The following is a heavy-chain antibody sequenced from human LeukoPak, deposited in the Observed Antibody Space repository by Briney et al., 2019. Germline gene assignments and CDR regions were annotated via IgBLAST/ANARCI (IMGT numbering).Heavy chain of an antibody. CDR3: AREQHHFDY. CDR2: IYYSGST. Sequence: SETLSLTXTVSGGSISSSSYYWGWLRQPPGTGLEWIGSIYYSGSTYYNPSLKSRVTISVDTSKNQFSLKLSSVIAADPAVYYCAREQHHFDYWGQGTLATVSS. V-gene: IGHV4-39*01. CDR1: GGSISSSSYY. D-gene: IGHD6-13*01. J-gene: IGHJ4*02.